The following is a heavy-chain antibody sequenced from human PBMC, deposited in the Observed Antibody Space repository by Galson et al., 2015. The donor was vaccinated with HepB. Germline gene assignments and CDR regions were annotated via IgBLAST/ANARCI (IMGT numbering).Heavy chain of an antibody. D-gene: IGHD3-22*01. CDR2: INAGNGNT. J-gene: IGHJ6*02. CDR3: ASNDKGWDYYYYGMDV. CDR1: GYTFTSYA. V-gene: IGHV1-3*01. Sequence: SVKVSCKASGYTFTSYAMHWVRQAPGQRLEWMGWINAGNGNTKYSQKFQGRVTITRDTSASTAYMELSSLRSEDTAVYYCASNDKGWDYYYYGMDVWGQGTTVTVSS.